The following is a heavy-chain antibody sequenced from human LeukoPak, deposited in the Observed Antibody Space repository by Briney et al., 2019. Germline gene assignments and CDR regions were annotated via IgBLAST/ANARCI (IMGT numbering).Heavy chain of an antibody. CDR2: ISTSSSV. V-gene: IGHV3-48*04. J-gene: IGHJ4*02. Sequence: GGSLRLSCAASGFTLSNYGMIWVRQAPGKGLEWVSYISTSSSVYYADSVMGRFTISRDNAKNTLYLQMNSLRAEDTAVYYCLRDVIRGGQGTLVTVSS. CDR3: LRDVIR. CDR1: GFTLSNYG.